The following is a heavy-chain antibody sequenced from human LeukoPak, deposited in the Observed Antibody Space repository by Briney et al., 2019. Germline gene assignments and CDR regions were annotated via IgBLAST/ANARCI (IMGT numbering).Heavy chain of an antibody. D-gene: IGHD3-22*01. Sequence: SQTLSLTCTVSGDSISSGDYYWSWIWQPAGKGLEWIGRISSSGSTNYNPSLKSRVTISVDTSKNQFSLKLSSVTAADTAVYFCARGPYSYDSSGAFDIWGQGTMVTVSS. CDR2: ISSSGST. J-gene: IGHJ3*02. CDR3: ARGPYSYDSSGAFDI. CDR1: GDSISSGDYY. V-gene: IGHV4-61*02.